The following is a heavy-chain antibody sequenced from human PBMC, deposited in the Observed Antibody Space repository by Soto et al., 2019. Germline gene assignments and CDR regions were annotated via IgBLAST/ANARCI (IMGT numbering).Heavy chain of an antibody. J-gene: IGHJ4*02. CDR3: ARDHHRYSGYDYVEY. V-gene: IGHV3-11*05. CDR2: ISSSSSYT. CDR1: GFTFSDYY. Sequence: QVQLVESGGGLVKPGGSLRLSCAASGFTFSDYYMSWIRQAPGKGLEWVSYISSSSSYTNYADSVKGRFTISRDNAKNSLYLQMNSLSAEDTAVYYCARDHHRYSGYDYVEYWGQGTLVTVSS. D-gene: IGHD5-12*01.